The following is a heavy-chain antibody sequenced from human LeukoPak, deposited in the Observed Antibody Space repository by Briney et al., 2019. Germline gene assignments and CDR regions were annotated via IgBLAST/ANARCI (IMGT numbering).Heavy chain of an antibody. J-gene: IGHJ4*02. CDR3: AKDSNGWYQRGSNYFDY. D-gene: IGHD6-19*01. CDR1: GFTFSSYG. Sequence: GGSLRLSCAASGFTFSSYGMHWVRQAPGKGLEWVAVIWYDGSNKYYVDSVKGRFTTSRDNSKNTLYLQMNSLRAEDTAEYYCAKDSNGWYQRGSNYFDYWGQGTLVTVSS. CDR2: IWYDGSNK. V-gene: IGHV3-33*06.